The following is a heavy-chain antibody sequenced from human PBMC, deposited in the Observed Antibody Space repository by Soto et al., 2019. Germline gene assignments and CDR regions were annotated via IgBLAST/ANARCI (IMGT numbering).Heavy chain of an antibody. CDR1: GGTFSSYA. V-gene: IGHV1-69*13. CDR3: ARDAYNLVRPLY. CDR2: IIPIFGTA. Sequence: ASVKVSCKASGGTFSSYAISWVRQAPGQGLEWMGGIIPIFGTANYAQKFQGRVTITADESTSTAYMELSSLRSEDTAVYYCARDAYNLVRPLYWGQGTLVTVSS. J-gene: IGHJ4*02. D-gene: IGHD1-20*01.